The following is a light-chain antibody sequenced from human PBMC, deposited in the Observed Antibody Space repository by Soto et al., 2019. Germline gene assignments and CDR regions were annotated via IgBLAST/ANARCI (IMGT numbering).Light chain of an antibody. V-gene: IGKV4-1*01. Sequence: DIVMTQSPDSLAVSLGERATINCKSSQSILYSSNNKNHLAWYQQKPGQPPKLLLYWASSRESGVPDRFSGSGSGTDFTLTISILQPEDGAVYYCQKYFTSLYIFGQGTNREI. CDR3: QKYFTSLYI. CDR1: QSILYSSNNKNH. CDR2: WAS. J-gene: IGKJ2*01.